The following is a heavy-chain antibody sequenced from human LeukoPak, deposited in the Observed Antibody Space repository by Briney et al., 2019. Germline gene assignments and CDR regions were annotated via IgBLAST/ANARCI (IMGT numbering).Heavy chain of an antibody. V-gene: IGHV4-59*01. CDR1: GGSISSYY. D-gene: IGHD3-10*01. CDR3: AREVRSYYGATIDY. CDR2: IYYSGST. Sequence: SETLSLTCTVSGGSISSYYWSWIRQPPGKGLEWIGYIYYSGSTNYNPSLKSRVTISVDTSKNQFSPKLSSVTAADTAVYYCAREVRSYYGATIDYWGQGTLVTVSS. J-gene: IGHJ4*02.